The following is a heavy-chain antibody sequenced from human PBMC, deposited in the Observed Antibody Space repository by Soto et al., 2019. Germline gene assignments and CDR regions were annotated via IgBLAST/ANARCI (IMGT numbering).Heavy chain of an antibody. V-gene: IGHV5-10-1*01. CDR3: ARRPSPSYYSGSGSYFMDAFNI. CDR2: IDPSDSYT. J-gene: IGHJ3*02. CDR1: GYSFTSYW. Sequence: GESLKISCKGSGYSFTSYWISWVRQMPGKGLEWMGRIDPSDSYTNYSPSFQGHVTISADKSISTAYLQWSSLKASDTAMYYCARRPSPSYYSGSGSYFMDAFNIWGQGTMVTV. D-gene: IGHD3-10*01.